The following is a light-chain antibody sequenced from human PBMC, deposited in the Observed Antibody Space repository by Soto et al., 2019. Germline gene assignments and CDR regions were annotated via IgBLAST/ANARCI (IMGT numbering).Light chain of an antibody. V-gene: IGLV1-40*01. CDR3: QSFDSSLTGWV. CDR2: DNN. Sequence: QSVLTQPPSVSGAPGQRVTISCTGSSSNIGAGYDVHWYQQLPGTAPKLLIYDNNNRPSGVPDRFSGSKSGTSASPAITGLQAEDEADYYCQSFDSSLTGWVFGTGTKLTVL. CDR1: SSNIGAGYD. J-gene: IGLJ1*01.